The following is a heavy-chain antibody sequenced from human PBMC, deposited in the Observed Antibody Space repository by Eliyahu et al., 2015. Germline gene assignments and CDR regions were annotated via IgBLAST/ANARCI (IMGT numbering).Heavy chain of an antibody. D-gene: IGHD1-26*01. CDR2: INPSGST. J-gene: IGHJ5*01. CDR3: ARVGAKVVFDS. Sequence: QVQLQQWGAGLLKPSETLSLTCAVYGGSFSGYYWSWIRQPPGKGLEWVGGINPSGSTNYPPSPKSRVTISVDTSKNQFSLKLSSVTAADTAVYSCARVGAKVVFDSWGQGILVTVSS. V-gene: IGHV4-34*01. CDR1: GGSFSGYY.